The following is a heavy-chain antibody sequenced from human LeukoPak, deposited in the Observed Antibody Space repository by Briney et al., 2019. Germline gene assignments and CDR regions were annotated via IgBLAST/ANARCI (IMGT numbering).Heavy chain of an antibody. V-gene: IGHV4-34*01. J-gene: IGHJ4*02. Sequence: PSETLSLTCAVYGGSFSDYYWSWIRQPPGKGLEWIAEINHSGSSKYNPSLKSRVTISVDTSKNQFSLKLTSVTAADTAVYYCAAVPESYYTVYYFNYWGQGTLVTVSS. CDR1: GGSFSDYY. CDR2: INHSGSS. D-gene: IGHD3-10*01. CDR3: AAVPESYYTVYYFNY.